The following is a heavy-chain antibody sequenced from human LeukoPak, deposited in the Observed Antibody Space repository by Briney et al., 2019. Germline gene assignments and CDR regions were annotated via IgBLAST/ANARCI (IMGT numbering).Heavy chain of an antibody. Sequence: SETLSLTCTVSGGSISSGSYYWSWIRQPAGKGLEWIGRIYTSGSTNYNPSLKSRVTISVDTSKNQLSLKLSSVTAADTAVYYCARDVGYSYGTDYWGQGTLVTVSS. V-gene: IGHV4-61*02. J-gene: IGHJ4*02. CDR1: GGSISSGSYY. D-gene: IGHD5-18*01. CDR3: ARDVGYSYGTDY. CDR2: IYTSGST.